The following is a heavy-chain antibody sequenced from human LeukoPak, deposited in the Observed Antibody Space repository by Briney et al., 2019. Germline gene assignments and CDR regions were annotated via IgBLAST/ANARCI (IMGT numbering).Heavy chain of an antibody. J-gene: IGHJ4*02. CDR2: ISGSGGST. CDR1: GFTFSSYA. D-gene: IGHD2-2*02. CDR3: RVPAAIVSIDY. V-gene: IGHV3-23*01. Sequence: GGSLRLSCAASGFTFSSYAMSWVRQAPGKGLEWXSAISGSGGSTYYADSVKGRFTISRDNSKNTLYLQMNSLRAEDTAVCYCRVPAAIVSIDYWGQGTLVTVSS.